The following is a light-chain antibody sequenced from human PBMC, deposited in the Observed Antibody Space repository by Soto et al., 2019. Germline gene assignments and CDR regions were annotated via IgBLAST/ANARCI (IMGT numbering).Light chain of an antibody. Sequence: QSALTQPASVSWSPGQSITISCTGTSSDVGSYNLVSWYQQHPGKAPKLMIYEGSKRPSGVSNRFSGSKSGYTASLTIYGLPAEDEADYYCCSYAGSSTVVFGGGTKLTVL. J-gene: IGLJ2*01. CDR1: SSDVGSYNL. CDR2: EGS. CDR3: CSYAGSSTVV. V-gene: IGLV2-23*01.